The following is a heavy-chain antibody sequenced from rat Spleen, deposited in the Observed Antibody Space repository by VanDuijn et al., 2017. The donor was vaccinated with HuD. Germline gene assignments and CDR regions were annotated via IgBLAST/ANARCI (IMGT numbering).Heavy chain of an antibody. V-gene: IGHV2S30*01. CDR1: GFSLMDYS. D-gene: IGHD1-3*01. CDR2: MKYDGDT. CDR3: AREPFYYSSFVMDA. Sequence: QVQLKESGPGLVQPSQTLSLTCNVSGFSLMDYSVHWVRQPPGKGLEWMGRMKYDGDTSYNSALKSRLSINRDTSKSQVFLTMNSLQTEDTATYYCAREPFYYSSFVMDAWGQGASVTVSS. J-gene: IGHJ4*01.